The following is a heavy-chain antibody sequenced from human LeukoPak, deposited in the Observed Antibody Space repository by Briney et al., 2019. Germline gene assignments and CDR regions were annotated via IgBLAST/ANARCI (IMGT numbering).Heavy chain of an antibody. V-gene: IGHV1-8*03. CDR3: ARVSSGWYGVWFDP. CDR1: GYTSTSYD. Sequence: ASVKVSRKASGYTSTSYDINWVRQATGQGLEWMGWMNPNSGNTGYAQKFQGRVTITRNTSISTAYMELSSLRSEDTAVYYCARVSSGWYGVWFDPWGQGTLVTVSS. D-gene: IGHD6-19*01. CDR2: MNPNSGNT. J-gene: IGHJ5*02.